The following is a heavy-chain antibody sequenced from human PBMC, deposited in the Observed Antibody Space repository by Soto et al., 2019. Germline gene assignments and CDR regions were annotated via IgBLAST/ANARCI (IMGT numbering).Heavy chain of an antibody. CDR1: GYTFTSYY. V-gene: IGHV1-46*01. D-gene: IGHD2-15*01. CDR3: ARVGCSGGSCYGDDAFDI. CDR2: INPSGGST. J-gene: IGHJ3*02. Sequence: ASVKVSCKASGYTFTSYYMHWVRQAPGQGLEWMGIINPSGGSTSYAQKFQGRVTMTRDTSTSTVYMELSSLRSGDTAVHYCARVGCSGGSCYGDDAFDIWGQGTMVTVSS.